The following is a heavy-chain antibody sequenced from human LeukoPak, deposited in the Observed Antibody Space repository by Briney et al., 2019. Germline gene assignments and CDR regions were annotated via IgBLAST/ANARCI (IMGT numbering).Heavy chain of an antibody. CDR1: GFPFSAYD. Sequence: GGSLRLSCATSGFPFSAYDMHWVRQAPGKGLEWVSAFGSAGDTYYPDAVKGRFTISGDYGKNSLYLQMNSLRPGDTAVYFCVRGALPGDNWYFDLWGRGTLVTVS. V-gene: IGHV3-13*01. J-gene: IGHJ2*01. CDR3: VRGALPGDNWYFDL. D-gene: IGHD5-24*01. CDR2: FGSAGDT.